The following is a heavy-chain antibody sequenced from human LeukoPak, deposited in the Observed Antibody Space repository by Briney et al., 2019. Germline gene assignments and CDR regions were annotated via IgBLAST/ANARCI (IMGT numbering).Heavy chain of an antibody. D-gene: IGHD3-10*01. CDR1: GFTFGDYA. J-gene: IGHJ4*02. V-gene: IGHV3-49*04. CDR3: TSKGSGSYYPIDY. Sequence: GGSLRLSCTASGFTFGDYAMSRVRQAPGKGMEWVGFIRSKAYGGTTEYAASVKGRFTISRDDSKSIAYLQMNSPKTEDTAVYYCTSKGSGSYYPIDYWGQGTLVTVSS. CDR2: IRSKAYGGTT.